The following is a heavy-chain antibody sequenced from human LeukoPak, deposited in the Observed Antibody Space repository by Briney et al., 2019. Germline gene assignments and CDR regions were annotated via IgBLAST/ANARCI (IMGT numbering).Heavy chain of an antibody. Sequence: SETLSLTCTVSGGSISSYYWSWIQQPPGKGLEWIGYIYYSGSTNYNPSLKSRVTISVDTSKNQFSLKLSSVTAADTAVYYCARQGGAARPGYFDYWGQGTLVTVSS. V-gene: IGHV4-59*08. CDR2: IYYSGST. CDR1: GGSISSYY. J-gene: IGHJ4*02. CDR3: ARQGGAARPGYFDY. D-gene: IGHD6-6*01.